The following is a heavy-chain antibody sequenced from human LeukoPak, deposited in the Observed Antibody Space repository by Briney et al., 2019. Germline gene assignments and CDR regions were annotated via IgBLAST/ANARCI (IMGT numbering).Heavy chain of an antibody. V-gene: IGHV4-39*07. CDR3: VLGPYSSGWYDY. CDR1: GGSISSSSYY. D-gene: IGHD6-19*01. Sequence: PSETLSLTCTVSGGSISSSSYYWGWIRQPPGKGLEWIGSIYYSGSTYYNPSLKSRVTISVDTSKNQFSLKLSSVTAADTAVYYCVLGPYSSGWYDYWGQGTLVTVSS. CDR2: IYYSGST. J-gene: IGHJ4*02.